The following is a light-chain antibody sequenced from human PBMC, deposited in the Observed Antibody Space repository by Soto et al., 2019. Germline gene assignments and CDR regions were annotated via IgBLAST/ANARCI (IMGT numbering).Light chain of an antibody. CDR3: QQYYRPWT. V-gene: IGKV4-1*01. CDR1: QSVFYSSNNKNY. J-gene: IGKJ1*01. CDR2: WAS. Sequence: DIVMTQSPDSLAVSLGERATINCKSSQSVFYSSNNKNYLAWYQQKPGQPPKLLIYWASTRESGVPDRFIGSGSGTDFTLTISSLQAEDVAVYYCQQYYRPWTFGQGTKVEIK.